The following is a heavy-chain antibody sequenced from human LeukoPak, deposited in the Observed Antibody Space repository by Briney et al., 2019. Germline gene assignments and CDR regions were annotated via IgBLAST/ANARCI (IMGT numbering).Heavy chain of an antibody. D-gene: IGHD5-12*01. CDR1: GYTFTSYG. V-gene: IGHV1-2*02. CDR3: ARVGIGGYDYGWFDP. J-gene: IGHJ5*02. Sequence: ASVKVSCKASGYTFTSYGISWVRQAPGQGLEWMGWINPNSGGTNYAQKFQGRVTMTRDTSISTAYMELSRLRSDDTAVYYCARVGIGGYDYGWFDPWGQGTLVTVSS. CDR2: INPNSGGT.